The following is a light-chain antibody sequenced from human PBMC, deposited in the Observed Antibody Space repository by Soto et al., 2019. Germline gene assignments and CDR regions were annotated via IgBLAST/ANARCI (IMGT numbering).Light chain of an antibody. CDR2: DAS. CDR3: QQLNSYPIT. Sequence: EIVLRQSPGTLSLSPGERATLSCRASQSVSTNYLAWYQQKPGQAPRLLIYDASSRAPGIPDRFSGSGSGTDFTLTISSLEPTDFAVYYCQQLNSYPITFGQGTRLEIK. J-gene: IGKJ5*01. V-gene: IGKV3D-20*02. CDR1: QSVSTNY.